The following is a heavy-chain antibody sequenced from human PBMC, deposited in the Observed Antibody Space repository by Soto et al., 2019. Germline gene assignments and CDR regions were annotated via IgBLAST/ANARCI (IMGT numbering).Heavy chain of an antibody. CDR1: GGTFSDFT. Sequence: SVKVSCKASGGTFSDFTINWVRQAPGQRLEWMGGIIPIFDTANYAENLQGRVTITADESTSTSFMEVSSLRSEDTAVYYCARNGTLTGYSYGMDVWGQGTMVTVSS. J-gene: IGHJ6*01. CDR2: IIPIFDTA. V-gene: IGHV1-69*13. D-gene: IGHD1-1*01. CDR3: ARNGTLTGYSYGMDV.